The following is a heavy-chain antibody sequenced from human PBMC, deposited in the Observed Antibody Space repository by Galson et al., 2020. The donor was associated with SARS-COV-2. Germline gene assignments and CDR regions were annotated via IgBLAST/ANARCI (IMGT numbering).Heavy chain of an antibody. V-gene: IGHV3-21*01. J-gene: IGHJ3*02. Sequence: KIAASLKISCAASGFTFSDYSMNWVRPAPGEGLEWVAYITTTSSYIYYADSLKGRFTVSRDNAKNSLFLQMSNLRVEDTAVYYCARSLVSMSNNAFDIWGPGTMVTVSS. CDR2: ITTTSSYI. CDR3: ARSLVSMSNNAFDI. CDR1: GFTFSDYS. D-gene: IGHD1-26*01.